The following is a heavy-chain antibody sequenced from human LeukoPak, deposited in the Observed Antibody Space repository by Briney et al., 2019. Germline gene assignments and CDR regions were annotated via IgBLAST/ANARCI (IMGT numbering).Heavy chain of an antibody. CDR3: ASQYYDILTGYYIAEGY. Sequence: ASVKVSCKASGYTFSMYYMHWARQAPGQGLEWMGIINPRSGSTTYAQKFQGRLTMTRDMSTGTFYMELNSLKFEDTAVYYCASQYYDILTGYYIAEGYWGQGTLVTVSS. D-gene: IGHD3-9*01. V-gene: IGHV1-46*01. CDR2: INPRSGST. CDR1: GYTFSMYY. J-gene: IGHJ4*02.